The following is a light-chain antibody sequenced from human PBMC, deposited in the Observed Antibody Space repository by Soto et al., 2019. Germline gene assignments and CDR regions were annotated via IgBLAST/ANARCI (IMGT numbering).Light chain of an antibody. CDR3: RQPNGLT. CDR2: AAS. Sequence: DIQLTQSPSFLSASVGDRVTITCRASQGISSYLAWYQQKPGKAPKLLIYAASTWQSGVPSRFSGSGSGTGFALAISSLHPDDFATYYCRQPNGLTFGGGTKVEIK. V-gene: IGKV1-9*01. CDR1: QGISSY. J-gene: IGKJ4*01.